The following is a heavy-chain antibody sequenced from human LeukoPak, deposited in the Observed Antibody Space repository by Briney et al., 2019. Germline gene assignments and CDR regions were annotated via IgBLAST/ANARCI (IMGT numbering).Heavy chain of an antibody. CDR1: GGSISSGGYY. Sequence: SETLSLTCTVSGGSISSGGYYWSWIRQHPGKGLEWIGYIYYSGSTYYNPSLKSRVTISVDTSKNQFSLKLSSVTAADTAVYYCARADRRDGYTDYWGQGTLVTVSS. D-gene: IGHD2-2*02. J-gene: IGHJ4*02. V-gene: IGHV4-31*03. CDR3: ARADRRDGYTDY. CDR2: IYYSGST.